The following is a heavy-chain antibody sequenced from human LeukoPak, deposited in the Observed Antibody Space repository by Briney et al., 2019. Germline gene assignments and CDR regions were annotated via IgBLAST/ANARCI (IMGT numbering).Heavy chain of an antibody. D-gene: IGHD1-14*01. CDR2: IGPHSTFT. Sequence: GASMKVSCKSSGFTFTDHYIHWVRQGPGQGLEWMGYIGPHSTFTSSPQEFQGRVTMTRDASMSTAYMELTRLTSDDTAVYYCVRENEHPPTTYTDYSSQPTLVTPSS. J-gene: IGHJ4*02. CDR1: GFTFTDHY. CDR3: VRENEHPPTTYTDY. V-gene: IGHV1-2*02.